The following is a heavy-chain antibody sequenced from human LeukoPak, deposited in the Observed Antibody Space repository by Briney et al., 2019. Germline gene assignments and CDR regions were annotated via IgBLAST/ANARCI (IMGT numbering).Heavy chain of an antibody. CDR3: ARVEYSSSNYWYFDL. J-gene: IGHJ2*01. CDR2: IYYSGST. V-gene: IGHV4-59*01. D-gene: IGHD6-13*01. Sequence: SETLSLTCTVSGGSISSYYWSWIRQPPGKGLEWIGYIYYSGSTNYNPSLKSRVTISVDTSKNQFSLKLSSVTAADTAVYYCARVEYSSSNYWYFDLWGRGTLVTVSS. CDR1: GGSISSYY.